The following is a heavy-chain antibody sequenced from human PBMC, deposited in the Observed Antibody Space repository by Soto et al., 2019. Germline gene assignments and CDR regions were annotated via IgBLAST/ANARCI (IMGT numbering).Heavy chain of an antibody. CDR2: INPNSGGT. D-gene: IGHD6-19*01. CDR3: ARPPGSSGLTDY. V-gene: IGHV1-2*04. Sequence: VSVKVSCKASGYTFTGYYMHWVRQDPGQGLEWMGWINPNSGGTNYAQKFQGWVTMTRDTSISTAYMELSRLRSDDTAVYYCARPPGSSGLTDYPGQGTLVTLPS. J-gene: IGHJ4*02. CDR1: GYTFTGYY.